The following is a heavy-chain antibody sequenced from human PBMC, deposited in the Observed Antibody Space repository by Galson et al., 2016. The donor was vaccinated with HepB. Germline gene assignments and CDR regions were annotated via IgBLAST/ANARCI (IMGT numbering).Heavy chain of an antibody. CDR1: GGTFSRYA. V-gene: IGHV1-69*13. CDR2: IIPIVNTV. D-gene: IGHD1-26*01. Sequence: SVKVSCKASGGTFSRYAVSWVRQAPGQGLEWLGGIIPIVNTVRYGQNFQNRVTITADESTGTAFMELSSLRSEDTAVYYCARDRFRDNTDSYYESEIWGQGTAVTVSS. CDR3: ARDRFRDNTDSYYESEI. J-gene: IGHJ3*02.